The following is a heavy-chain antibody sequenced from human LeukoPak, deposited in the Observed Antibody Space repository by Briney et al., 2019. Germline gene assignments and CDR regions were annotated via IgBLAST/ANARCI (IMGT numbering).Heavy chain of an antibody. CDR3: ASLESYYGMDV. V-gene: IGHV1-2*02. CDR2: MNPNSGGT. J-gene: IGHJ6*02. CDR1: GYTFTSYD. D-gene: IGHD3-3*01. Sequence: ASVKVSCKASGYTFTSYDINWVRQATGQGLEWMGWMNPNSGGTNYAQRFQGRVTMTRDTSISTAYMELSRLRSDDTAVYYCASLESYYGMDVWGQGTMVTVSS.